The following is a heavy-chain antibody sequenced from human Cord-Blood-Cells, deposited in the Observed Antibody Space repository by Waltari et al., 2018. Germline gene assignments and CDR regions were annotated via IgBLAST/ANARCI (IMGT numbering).Heavy chain of an antibody. Sequence: QVQLQESGPGLVKPSETLSLTCTVSGGSISSYYWCWIRPPARKGLEWIGRIYTSGSTNYNPSLKSRVTMSVDTSKNQFSLKLSSVTAADTAVYYCARDNSSGYYYYYYYMDVWGKGTTVTVSS. D-gene: IGHD3-22*01. CDR1: GGSISSYY. V-gene: IGHV4-4*07. J-gene: IGHJ6*03. CDR3: ARDNSSGYYYYYYYMDV. CDR2: IYTSGST.